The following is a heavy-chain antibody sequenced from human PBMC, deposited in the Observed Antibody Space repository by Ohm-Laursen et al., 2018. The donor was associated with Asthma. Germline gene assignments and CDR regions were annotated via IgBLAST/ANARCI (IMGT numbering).Heavy chain of an antibody. D-gene: IGHD3-10*01. CDR2: INQDGSIW. CDR3: AVSIYAYGEGAY. CDR1: GFTFSDYY. Sequence: SLRLSCTASGFTFSDYYMSFIRQAPGRGLEWVANINQDGSIWGYVDSVKGRFAISRDNAHNSLYLQMNSLRAEDTAFYYCAVSIYAYGEGAYWGQGTLVTVSS. V-gene: IGHV3-7*05. J-gene: IGHJ4*02.